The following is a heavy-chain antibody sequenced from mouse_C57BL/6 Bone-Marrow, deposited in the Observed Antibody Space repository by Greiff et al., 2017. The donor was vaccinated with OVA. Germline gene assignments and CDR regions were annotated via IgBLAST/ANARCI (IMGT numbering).Heavy chain of an antibody. D-gene: IGHD2-5*01. CDR3: TRGYSNYYAMDY. CDR2: IDPETGGT. J-gene: IGHJ4*01. CDR1: GYTFTDYE. Sequence: VQLQQSGAELVRPGASVTLSCKASGYTFTDYEMHWVKQTPVHGLEWIGAIDPETGGTAYYQKFKGKAILTADKSSSTAYIELRSLTSEDSAVYYCTRGYSNYYAMDYWGQGTSVTVSS. V-gene: IGHV1-15*01.